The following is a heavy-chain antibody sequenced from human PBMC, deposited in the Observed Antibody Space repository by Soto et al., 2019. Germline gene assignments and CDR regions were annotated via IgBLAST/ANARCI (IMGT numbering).Heavy chain of an antibody. CDR3: AKEYGSTWIDH. Sequence: QVELVESGGGVVQPGRSLRLSCAASGFTFSTYVMHWVRQAPGKGLEWVAAMSYDGTKEYYVDSVKGRFTISRDNSRNTLFLQLNSLRAEDTDVYYCAKEYGSTWIDHWGQGTLVTVPS. CDR1: GFTFSTYV. CDR2: MSYDGTKE. V-gene: IGHV3-30*18. D-gene: IGHD6-13*01. J-gene: IGHJ4*02.